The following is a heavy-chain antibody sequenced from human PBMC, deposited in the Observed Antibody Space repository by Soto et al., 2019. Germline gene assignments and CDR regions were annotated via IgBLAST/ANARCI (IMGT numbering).Heavy chain of an antibody. D-gene: IGHD2-15*01. J-gene: IGHJ4*02. Sequence: ASVKVSCKASGYTFTGYYMHWVRQAPGQGLEWMGWINPNSGGTNYAQKFQGWVTMTRDTSISTAYMEMSRLRSDDTAVYYCSCCAPPDSYCSGGSCEAGGVGGYWGQGTLVTVSS. CDR2: INPNSGGT. CDR1: GYTFTGYY. V-gene: IGHV1-2*04. CDR3: SCCAPPDSYCSGGSCEAGGVGGY.